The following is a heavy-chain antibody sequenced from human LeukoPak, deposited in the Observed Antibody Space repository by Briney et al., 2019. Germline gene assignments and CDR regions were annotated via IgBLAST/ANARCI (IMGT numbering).Heavy chain of an antibody. CDR3: ARDGDRVSFDY. V-gene: IGHV1-69*01. D-gene: IGHD2-21*01. CDR1: GGTFRSYA. CDR2: IIPIFGTA. J-gene: IGHJ4*02. Sequence: SVKVSCKASGGTFRSYAISWVRQAPGQGLEWMGGIIPIFGTANYAQKFQGRVTITADESTSTAYMGLSSLRSEDTAVYYCARDGDRVSFDYWGQGTLVTVSS.